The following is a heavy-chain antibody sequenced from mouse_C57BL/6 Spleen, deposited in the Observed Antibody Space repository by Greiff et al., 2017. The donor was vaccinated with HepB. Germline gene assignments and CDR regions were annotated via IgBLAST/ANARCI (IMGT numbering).Heavy chain of an antibody. CDR1: GYTFTDYY. J-gene: IGHJ2*01. CDR3: ARGHSNYGLDY. D-gene: IGHD2-5*01. CDR2: INPNNGGT. Sequence: EVQLQQSGPELVKPGASVKISCKASGYTFTDYYMNWVKQSHGKSLEWIGDINPNNGGTSYNQKFKGKATLTVDKSSSTAYMELRSLTSEDSAVYYCARGHSNYGLDYWGQGTTLTVSS. V-gene: IGHV1-26*01.